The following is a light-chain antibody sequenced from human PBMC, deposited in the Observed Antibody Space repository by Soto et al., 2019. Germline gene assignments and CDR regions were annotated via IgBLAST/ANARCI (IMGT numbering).Light chain of an antibody. Sequence: DIVMTQSPLSLPVTPGEPASISCRSSQSLLHSDGYIYLDWYLQRPGQSPQLLICLGSNRASGVPDRFGGSGSGTHFTLTISRVEAEYFGVYYCMQAIQTPWTFGQGTRVEVK. CDR2: LGS. J-gene: IGKJ1*01. V-gene: IGKV2-28*01. CDR1: QSLLHSDGYIY. CDR3: MQAIQTPWT.